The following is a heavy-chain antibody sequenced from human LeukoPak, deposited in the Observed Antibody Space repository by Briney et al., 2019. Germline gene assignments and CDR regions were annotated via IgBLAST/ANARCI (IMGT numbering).Heavy chain of an antibody. D-gene: IGHD4-11*01. J-gene: IGHJ6*03. CDR1: GGSISSYY. V-gene: IGHV4-59*01. CDR2: IYYSGST. Sequence: SETLSLTCTVSGGSISSYYWSWIRQPPGKGLEWIGYIYYSGSTNYNPSLKSRVTISVDTSKNQFSLKLSSVTAADTAVYYCARVPRPTVTTLNYYYYMDVWGKGTTVTVSS. CDR3: ARVPRPTVTTLNYYYYMDV.